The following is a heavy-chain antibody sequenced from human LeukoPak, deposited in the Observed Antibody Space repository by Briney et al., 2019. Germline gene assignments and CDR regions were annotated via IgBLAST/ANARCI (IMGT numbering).Heavy chain of an antibody. Sequence: PSETLSLTCTVSGASISSSAYYWGWIRQPPGKGLEWIGRIGGGNYYRGSTYYNPSLKSRVTIHVDTSKDQFSLKLSSVTAADTAVYYCARLETSVTEHNWFDPWGQGTLVTVSS. CDR3: ARLETSVTEHNWFDP. CDR2: IGGGNYYRGST. D-gene: IGHD2-21*02. CDR1: GASISSSAYY. J-gene: IGHJ5*02. V-gene: IGHV4-39*01.